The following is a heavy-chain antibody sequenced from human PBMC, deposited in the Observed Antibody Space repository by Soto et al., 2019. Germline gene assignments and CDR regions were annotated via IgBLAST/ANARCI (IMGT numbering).Heavy chain of an antibody. V-gene: IGHV2-5*02. CDR1: GFSLSTSGVG. CDR3: AHRKSPREWVDYGDLFDY. Sequence: SGPTLVKPTQTLTLTCTFSGFSLSTSGVGVGWIRQPPGKALEWLALIYWDDDKRYSPSLKSRLTITKDTSKNQVVLTMTNMDPVDTATYYCAHRKSPREWVDYGDLFDYWGQGTLVTVSS. D-gene: IGHD4-17*01. J-gene: IGHJ4*02. CDR2: IYWDDDK.